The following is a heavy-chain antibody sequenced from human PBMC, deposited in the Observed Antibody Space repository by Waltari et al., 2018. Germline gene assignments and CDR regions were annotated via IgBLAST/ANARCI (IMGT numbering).Heavy chain of an antibody. CDR3: ARYESGSYRD. CDR2: SKNKADSYTT. J-gene: IGHJ4*02. V-gene: IGHV3-72*01. D-gene: IGHD1-26*01. Sequence: EVQLVESGGGLVQPGGSLRLSCAASGFTFSDHYMDWVRQAPGKGLEWVGRSKNKADSYTTHYAASVRGRFTISRDDSKNSLYLQMNSLKAEDTAIYYCARYESGSYRDWGQGTLVAVSS. CDR1: GFTFSDHY.